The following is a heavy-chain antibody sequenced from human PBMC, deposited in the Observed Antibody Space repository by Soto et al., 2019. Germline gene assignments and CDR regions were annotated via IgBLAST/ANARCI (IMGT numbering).Heavy chain of an antibody. CDR1: GCTFNNYI. V-gene: IGHV3-21*01. CDR2: LSSGSRYV. CDR3: VSGGSSRSY. Sequence: LGLCGRASGCTFNNYIVTWVRQAPRKGLEWVSSLSSGSRYVYYVDSVKGRFTISRDDAKNSVYLQMNSLRAEDAAVYYCVSGGSSRSYWGQGSRVPVYS. D-gene: IGHD3-16*02. J-gene: IGHJ4*02.